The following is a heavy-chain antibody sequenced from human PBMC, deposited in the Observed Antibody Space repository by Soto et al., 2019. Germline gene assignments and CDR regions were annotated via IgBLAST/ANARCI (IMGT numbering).Heavy chain of an antibody. J-gene: IGHJ4*02. CDR1: GFTFSSYS. D-gene: IGHD6-19*01. CDR3: ARDLAVAGTAPGGY. Sequence: EVQLVESGGGLVKPGGSLRLTCAASGFTFSSYSMNWVRQAPGKGLEWVSSMSSSSSYIYYADSVKGRFTISRDNAKNSLYLQMNSLRAEDTAVYYCARDLAVAGTAPGGYWGQGTLVTVSS. V-gene: IGHV3-21*01. CDR2: MSSSSSYI.